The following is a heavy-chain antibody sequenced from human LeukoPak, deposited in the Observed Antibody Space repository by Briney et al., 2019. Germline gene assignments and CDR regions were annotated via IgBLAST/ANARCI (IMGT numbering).Heavy chain of an antibody. CDR3: ARDRQLLRFLEWTRLGDAFDI. V-gene: IGHV1-2*02. CDR1: GYTFTGYY. D-gene: IGHD3-3*01. J-gene: IGHJ3*02. CDR2: INPNSGGT. Sequence: ASVKVSCKASGYTFTGYYMHWVRQAPGQGLEWMGWINPNSGGTNYAQKFQGRVTMTRDTSISTAYMELSRLRSDDTAVYYCARDRQLLRFLEWTRLGDAFDIWGQGTMVTVSS.